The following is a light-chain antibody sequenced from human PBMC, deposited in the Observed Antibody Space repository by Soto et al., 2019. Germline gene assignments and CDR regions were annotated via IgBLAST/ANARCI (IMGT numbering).Light chain of an antibody. CDR1: QTINNN. J-gene: IGKJ4*01. V-gene: IGKV3-20*01. CDR3: QQYGSSPLT. Sequence: EIVLTQSPATLSLSPGERATLSCRASQTINNNLAWYQQKPGQAPRLLIYGASSRATGIPDRFSGSGSGTDFTLTISRLEPEDFAVYYCQQYGSSPLTFGGGTKVDIK. CDR2: GAS.